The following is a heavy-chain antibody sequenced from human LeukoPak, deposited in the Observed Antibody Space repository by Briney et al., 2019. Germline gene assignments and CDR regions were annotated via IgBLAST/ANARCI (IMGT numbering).Heavy chain of an antibody. CDR1: GFTFSSYG. CDR2: ISYDGSNK. J-gene: IGHJ4*02. V-gene: IGHV3-30*18. Sequence: GGSLRLSCAASGFTFSSYGMHWVRQAPGKGLEWVAVISYDGSNKYYADSVKGRFTISRDNSKNTLYLQMNSLRAEDTAVYYCAEDQVISSGCIDYWGQGTLVTVSS. CDR3: AEDQVISSGCIDY. D-gene: IGHD6-19*01.